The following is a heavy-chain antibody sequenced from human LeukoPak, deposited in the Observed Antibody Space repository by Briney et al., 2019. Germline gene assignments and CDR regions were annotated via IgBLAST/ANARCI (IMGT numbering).Heavy chain of an antibody. CDR2: IIPIFGTA. Sequence: SVKVSCKASGGTFSSYAISWVRQAPGQGLEWMGGIIPIFGTANCAQKFQGRVTITADESTSTAYMELSSLRSEDTAVYYCASLYCTNGVCYPSHYYSMDVWGQGTTVTVSS. J-gene: IGHJ6*02. V-gene: IGHV1-69*13. CDR1: GGTFSSYA. CDR3: ASLYCTNGVCYPSHYYSMDV. D-gene: IGHD2-8*01.